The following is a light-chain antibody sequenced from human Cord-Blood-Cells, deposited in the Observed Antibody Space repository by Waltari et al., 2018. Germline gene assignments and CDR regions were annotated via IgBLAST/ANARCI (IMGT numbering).Light chain of an antibody. CDR3: QQSYSTPFT. J-gene: IGKJ3*01. V-gene: IGKV1-39*01. CDR1: QSISSY. Sequence: QSPSSLSASVGDRVTITCRASQSISSYLNWYQQKPGKAPKLLIYAASSLQSGVPSRFSGSGSGTDFTLTISSLQPKDFATYYCQQSYSTPFTFGPGTKVDIK. CDR2: AAS.